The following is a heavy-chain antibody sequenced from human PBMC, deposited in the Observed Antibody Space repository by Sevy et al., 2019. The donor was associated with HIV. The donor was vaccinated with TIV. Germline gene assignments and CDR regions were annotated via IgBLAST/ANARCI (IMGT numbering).Heavy chain of an antibody. Sequence: GGSLRLSCAASGFDFSSYAMHWVRQAPGKGLEWVSVIAYDESTKNYGDSVRGRFTISRDNSRNTLYLQMNSLREEDTGVYYCVRQGSSWTFDPWGQGTLVTVSS. J-gene: IGHJ5*02. CDR1: GFDFSSYA. CDR2: IAYDESTK. D-gene: IGHD6-13*01. V-gene: IGHV3-30-3*01. CDR3: VRQGSSWTFDP.